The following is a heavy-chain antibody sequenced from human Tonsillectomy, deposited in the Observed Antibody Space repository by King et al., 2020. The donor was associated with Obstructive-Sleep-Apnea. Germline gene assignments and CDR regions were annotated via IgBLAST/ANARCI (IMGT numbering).Heavy chain of an antibody. D-gene: IGHD2-2*01. CDR1: GGSISSGGYY. CDR3: AGDNGANCSSTSCYSAPYYYFGMDV. V-gene: IGHV4-31*03. CDR2: IYYNGTT. J-gene: IGHJ6*02. Sequence: QLQESGPGLVKPSQTLSLTCTVSGGSISSGGYYWSGIRQHPGRGLEWIGYIYYNGTTYHNPSLKGRVTMSVDTSKNQFSLKVRSVTAADTAVYYCAGDNGANCSSTSCYSAPYYYFGMDVWGQGTTVTVPS.